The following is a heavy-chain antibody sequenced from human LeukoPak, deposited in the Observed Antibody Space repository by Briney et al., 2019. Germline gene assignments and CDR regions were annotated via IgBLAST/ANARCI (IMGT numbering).Heavy chain of an antibody. CDR3: AGGGGDDYGGNLLHGSLYYFDY. CDR2: IIPIFGTA. CDR1: GGTFSSYA. D-gene: IGHD4-23*01. V-gene: IGHV1-69*13. J-gene: IGHJ4*02. Sequence: SVKVSCKASGGTFSSYAISWVRQAPGQGLEWMGGIIPIFGTANYAQKFQGRVTITADESTSTAYMELSSLRSEDTAVYYCAGGGGDDYGGNLLHGSLYYFDYWGQGTLVTVSS.